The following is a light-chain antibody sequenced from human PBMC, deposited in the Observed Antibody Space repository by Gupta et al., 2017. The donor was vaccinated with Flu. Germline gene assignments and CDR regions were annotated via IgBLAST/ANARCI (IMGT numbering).Light chain of an antibody. V-gene: IGKV3-20*01. J-gene: IGKJ2*01. CDR2: AAS. CDR1: QSLSGNY. CDR3: QQYGNSPPYT. Sequence: EIALTQSPGTLSLSPGERATVSCRASQSLSGNYLAWYQHKPGQAPRLLNHAASKRATGIPDRFTGSGSGTDFTLTISRLEPEDSAVYYCQQYGNSPPYTFGQGTKLEIK.